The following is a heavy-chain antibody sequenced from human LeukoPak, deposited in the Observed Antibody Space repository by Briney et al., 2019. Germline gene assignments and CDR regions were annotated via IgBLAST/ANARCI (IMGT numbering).Heavy chain of an antibody. V-gene: IGHV3-15*01. CDR1: GFTFSDAW. Sequence: GGSLRLSCAASGFTFSDAWMSWVRQAPGMGLEWVGRIKSKTDGGKTGYSAPVKGRFTVSRDDSKNTLCLQMNSLKTEDTAVYYCTADMPASSRAADYWGQGTLVTVSS. CDR3: TADMPASSRAADY. D-gene: IGHD2-15*01. CDR2: IKSKTDGGKT. J-gene: IGHJ4*02.